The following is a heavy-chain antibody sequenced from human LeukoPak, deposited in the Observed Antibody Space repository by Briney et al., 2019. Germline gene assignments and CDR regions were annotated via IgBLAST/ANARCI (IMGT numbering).Heavy chain of an antibody. J-gene: IGHJ4*02. Sequence: PSETLSLTCTVSGDSINSNSYFWGWIRQPPGKGLEWIGSIYYSGSTYYNPSLKSRVTISVDMSKNQFSLRLTSLTAADTAVYYCARLGGVSGSYSRTFDYWGQGTLVTVSS. D-gene: IGHD1-26*01. CDR2: IYYSGST. CDR1: GDSINSNSYF. CDR3: ARLGGVSGSYSRTFDY. V-gene: IGHV4-39*01.